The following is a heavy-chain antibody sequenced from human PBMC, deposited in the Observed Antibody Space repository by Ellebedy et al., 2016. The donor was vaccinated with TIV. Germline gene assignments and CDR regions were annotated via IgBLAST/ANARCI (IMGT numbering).Heavy chain of an antibody. CDR1: GFTFSSNW. V-gene: IGHV3-7*03. CDR3: AITYYYDSSGYTIDY. J-gene: IGHJ4*02. D-gene: IGHD3-22*01. CDR2: IKQDGSEK. Sequence: PSETLSLTCAASGFTFSSNWMSWVRQTPGKGLEWVAYIKQDGSEKYYVDSVKGRFTISRDNAKNSLYLQMNSLRAEDTAVYYCAITYYYDSSGYTIDYWGQGTLVTVTS.